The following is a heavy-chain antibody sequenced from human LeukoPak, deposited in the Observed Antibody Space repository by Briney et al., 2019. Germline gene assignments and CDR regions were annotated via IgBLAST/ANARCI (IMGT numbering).Heavy chain of an antibody. J-gene: IGHJ5*02. Sequence: SETLSLTCAVYGGSFSGYYWSWIRQPPGKGLEWIGEINHSGSTNYNPSLKSRVTISVDTSKNQFSLKLSSVTAADTAVYYCARVGYYDESVKSWGQGTLVTVSS. CDR2: INHSGST. D-gene: IGHD3-22*01. V-gene: IGHV4-34*01. CDR3: ARVGYYDESVKS. CDR1: GGSFSGYY.